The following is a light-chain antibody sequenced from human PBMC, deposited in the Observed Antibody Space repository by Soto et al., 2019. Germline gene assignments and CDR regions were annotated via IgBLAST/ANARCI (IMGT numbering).Light chain of an antibody. CDR1: QSVSSN. CDR3: QQYNSWPLT. Sequence: IVMTQSPATLSVSPWERSTLSCRASQSVSSNLAWYQQKPGQAPRLLIYGASTRATGIPARFSGSGSGTEFTLTISSLQSEDSAVYYCQQYNSWPLTFGGGTKVDIK. V-gene: IGKV3-15*01. J-gene: IGKJ4*01. CDR2: GAS.